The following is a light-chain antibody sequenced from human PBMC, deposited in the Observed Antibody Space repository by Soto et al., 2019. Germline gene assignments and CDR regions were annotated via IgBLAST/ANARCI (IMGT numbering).Light chain of an antibody. CDR2: DVT. J-gene: IGLJ1*01. CDR1: SSYVGSYNR. Sequence: QSALTQPPSVSGSPGQPVAISCTGTSSYVGSYNRVAWYQQPPGTAPKLIIYDVTNRPSGVPDRFSGSKSGNTASLTISGLQAEDEADYYCNSFTTSSTYVFGTGTKVTVL. CDR3: NSFTTSSTYV. V-gene: IGLV2-18*02.